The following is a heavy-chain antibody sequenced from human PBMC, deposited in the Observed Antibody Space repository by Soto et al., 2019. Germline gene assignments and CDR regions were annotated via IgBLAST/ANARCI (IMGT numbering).Heavy chain of an antibody. CDR1: GYTSTGYY. V-gene: IGHV1-2*02. CDR2: INPNSGGT. Sequence: ASVKVSCKASGYTSTGYYMHWVRQAPGQGLEWMGWINPNSGGTNYAQKFQGRVTMTRDTSISTAYMELSRLRSDDTAVYYCARDSPVGSSWSFYYYYGMDVWGQGTTVTVSS. CDR3: ARDSPVGSSWSFYYYYGMDV. J-gene: IGHJ6*02. D-gene: IGHD6-13*01.